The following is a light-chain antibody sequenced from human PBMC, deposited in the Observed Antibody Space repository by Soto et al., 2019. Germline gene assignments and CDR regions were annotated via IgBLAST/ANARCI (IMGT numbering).Light chain of an antibody. CDR2: KAS. Sequence: DIQMTQSPSTLSASVGDRVTITCRANQSISTWLAWYQQEPGKAPKLLIYKASHLESGVPSRFSGSGSGTEFTLTISSLQPDDFATYYCQQYNSYSRTFGQGTKVEIK. CDR3: QQYNSYSRT. V-gene: IGKV1-5*03. CDR1: QSISTW. J-gene: IGKJ1*01.